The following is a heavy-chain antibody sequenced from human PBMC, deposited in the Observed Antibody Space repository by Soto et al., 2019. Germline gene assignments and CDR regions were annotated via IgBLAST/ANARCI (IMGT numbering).Heavy chain of an antibody. CDR3: AKVIYGDYFAFDI. CDR2: ISGGGVST. J-gene: IGHJ3*02. Sequence: GGSLRLSCAASGFTFSSYAMSWFRQAPGKGLDWVSAISGGGVSTYYADSVKGRFTISRDNSKNTLYLQMNSLRAEDTAVYYCAKVIYGDYFAFDIWGQGTMVTVSS. V-gene: IGHV3-23*01. CDR1: GFTFSSYA. D-gene: IGHD4-17*01.